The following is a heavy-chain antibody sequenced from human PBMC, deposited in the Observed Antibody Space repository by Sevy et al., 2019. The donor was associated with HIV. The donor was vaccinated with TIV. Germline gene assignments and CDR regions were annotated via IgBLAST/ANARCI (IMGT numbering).Heavy chain of an antibody. CDR3: AREIGAAGSL. J-gene: IGHJ4*02. CDR2: INQDGGVK. D-gene: IGHD6-13*01. V-gene: IGHV3-7*01. CDR1: GFTFSSYW. Sequence: LSLTCAASGFTFSSYWMTWVRQAPGKGLEWVANINQDGGVKYYVDSVKGRFTISRDNAKNTLYLQMNGLRAEDTAVYYCAREIGAAGSLWGQGTLVTVSS.